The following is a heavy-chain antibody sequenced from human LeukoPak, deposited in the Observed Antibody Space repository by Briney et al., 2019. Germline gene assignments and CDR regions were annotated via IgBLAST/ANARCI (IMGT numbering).Heavy chain of an antibody. V-gene: IGHV3-7*04. Sequence: ETGGSLRLSCAASGFNVDNYWMTWVRQAPGKGLEWVANIKQDGSEKVYLDSMKGRFTISRDNSRDSLYLQMNSLRPEDTAVYYCARDPGGGWWSEFDFWGQGTLVTVSS. CDR3: ARDPGGGWWSEFDF. D-gene: IGHD6-19*01. J-gene: IGHJ4*02. CDR2: IKQDGSEK. CDR1: GFNVDNYW.